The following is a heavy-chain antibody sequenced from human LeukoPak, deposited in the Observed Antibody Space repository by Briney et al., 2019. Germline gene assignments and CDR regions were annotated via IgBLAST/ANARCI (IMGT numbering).Heavy chain of an antibody. CDR3: ASSRSSSGWSLIDY. J-gene: IGHJ4*02. CDR1: GGSINSYY. CDR2: IYYSGST. D-gene: IGHD6-19*01. V-gene: IGHV4-59*01. Sequence: SETLSLTCTVSGGSINSYYWSWIRRPPGKGLEWVGYIYYSGSTNYKPSLKRRVTISVDTSKNQFSLEVSSVTAADTAVYYCASSRSSSGWSLIDYWGQGALVTVSS.